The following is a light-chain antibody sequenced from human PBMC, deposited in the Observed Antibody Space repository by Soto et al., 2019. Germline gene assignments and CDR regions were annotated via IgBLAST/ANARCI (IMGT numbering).Light chain of an antibody. CDR3: QKHNSAPRT. CDR1: QGIINY. CDR2: AAS. J-gene: IGKJ1*01. Sequence: DIQMTQSPSSLSASVGDRVTITCRASQGIINYLAWYQQKPGKVPKLLIYAASTLQSGAPSRFSGSGSGTDFTLTIRSLQPDDVATYYCQKHNSAPRTFGQGTKVEIK. V-gene: IGKV1-27*01.